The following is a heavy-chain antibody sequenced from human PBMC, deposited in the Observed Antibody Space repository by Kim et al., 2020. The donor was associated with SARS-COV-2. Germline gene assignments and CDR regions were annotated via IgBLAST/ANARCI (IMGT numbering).Heavy chain of an antibody. J-gene: IGHJ6*02. D-gene: IGHD4-17*01. Sequence: GKGSFTITRGNSKNTLYLQMNSLRAEDTAVYYCARVHAGYGDYYYGMDVWGQGTTVTVSS. CDR3: ARVHAGYGDYYYGMDV. V-gene: IGHV3-30*07.